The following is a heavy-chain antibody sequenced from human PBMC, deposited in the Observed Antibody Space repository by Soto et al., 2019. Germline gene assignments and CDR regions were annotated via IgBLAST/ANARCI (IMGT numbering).Heavy chain of an antibody. V-gene: IGHV3-21*01. Sequence: EVQLLESGGGLVQPGGSLRISCAVSGFAFSTYTMNWVRQAPGKGLEWVSSISCESASIYYADSVKGRFTISRDNAKNSLYLQMNSLRAEDTAVYFCASGRYGGYDSWGQGTLVPVSS. D-gene: IGHD4-17*01. CDR1: GFAFSTYT. CDR3: ASGRYGGYDS. CDR2: ISCESASI. J-gene: IGHJ5*01.